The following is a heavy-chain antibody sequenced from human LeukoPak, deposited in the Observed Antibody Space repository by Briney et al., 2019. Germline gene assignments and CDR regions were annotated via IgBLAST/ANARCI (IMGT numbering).Heavy chain of an antibody. CDR1: GFTFSSYG. CDR3: ARDLSNYYGSGSYYNDVDY. CDR2: ISYDGSNK. J-gene: IGHJ4*02. D-gene: IGHD3-10*01. V-gene: IGHV3-30*03. Sequence: PGRSLRLSCAASGFTFSSYGMHWVRQAPGKGLEWVAVISYDGSNKYYVDSVEGRFTISRDNSKNTVYLQMNSLRDEDTAVYYCARDLSNYYGSGSYYNDVDYWGQGTLVTVSS.